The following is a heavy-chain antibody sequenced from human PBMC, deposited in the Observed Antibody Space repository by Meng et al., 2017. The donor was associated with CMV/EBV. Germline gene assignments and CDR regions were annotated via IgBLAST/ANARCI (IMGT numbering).Heavy chain of an antibody. Sequence: SETLSLTCTVSGGSISSGDYYWNWIRQPPGKGLEWIGYIYYSGSTYYNPSLKSRVTISVDTSENQFSLKLSSVTAADTAVYYCARGVAPMVVVPAAMSRRGMDVWGQGTTVTVSS. J-gene: IGHJ6*02. V-gene: IGHV4-30-4*08. CDR2: IYYSGST. CDR3: ARGVAPMVVVPAAMSRRGMDV. CDR1: GGSISSGDYY. D-gene: IGHD2-2*01.